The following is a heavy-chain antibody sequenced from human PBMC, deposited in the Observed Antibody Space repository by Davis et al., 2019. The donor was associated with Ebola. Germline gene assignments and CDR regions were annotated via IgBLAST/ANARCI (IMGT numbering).Heavy chain of an antibody. CDR1: GFTFSDYT. V-gene: IGHV3-21*01. Sequence: GESLKISCAASGFTFSDYTMNWVRQAPGKGLEWVSSISSSSSYIYYADSLKGRFTISRDNAKNSVYLQMNSLRAEDTAVYYCARGQAHDQNWFFDLWGRGTLVTVSS. D-gene: IGHD3-10*01. J-gene: IGHJ2*01. CDR3: ARGQAHDQNWFFDL. CDR2: ISSSSSYI.